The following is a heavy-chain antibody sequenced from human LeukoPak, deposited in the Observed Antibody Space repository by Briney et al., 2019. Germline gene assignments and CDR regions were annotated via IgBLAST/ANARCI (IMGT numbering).Heavy chain of an antibody. Sequence: GGTLRLSCAASGFTFRNYGMSWVRQTPGKGLEWVSVISGSGGTSYYADSVKGRFTVSRDNAKNSVYLQMNSLRAEDTAVYYCARDPNVVIVSASCFDYWGQGTLVTVSS. CDR3: ARDPNVVIVSASCFDY. CDR2: ISGSGGTS. D-gene: IGHD2-15*01. J-gene: IGHJ4*02. V-gene: IGHV3-23*01. CDR1: GFTFRNYG.